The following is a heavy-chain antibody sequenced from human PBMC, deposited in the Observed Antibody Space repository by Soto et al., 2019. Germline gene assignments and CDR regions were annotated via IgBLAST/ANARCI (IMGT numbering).Heavy chain of an antibody. D-gene: IGHD2-2*01. Sequence: SETLSLTCTVSGGSISSGDYYWSWIRQPPGKGLEWIGYIYYSGSTYYNPSLKSRVTISVDTSKNQFSLKLSSVTAADTAVYYCARVLNIVLVPAAMPASPSLAVGGGWFDPWGQGTLVTVSS. V-gene: IGHV4-30-4*01. J-gene: IGHJ5*02. CDR3: ARVLNIVLVPAAMPASPSLAVGGGWFDP. CDR1: GGSISSGDYY. CDR2: IYYSGST.